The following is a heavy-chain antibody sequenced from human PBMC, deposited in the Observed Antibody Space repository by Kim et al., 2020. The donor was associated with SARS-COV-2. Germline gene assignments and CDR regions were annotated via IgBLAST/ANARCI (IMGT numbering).Heavy chain of an antibody. V-gene: IGHV3-11*06. D-gene: IGHD3-22*01. Sequence: GRFTISRDNAQNSLDLQMNSLRAEDTAVYYCALRNYYDSSGYDRGLGYWGQGTLVTVSS. J-gene: IGHJ4*02. CDR3: ALRNYYDSSGYDRGLGY.